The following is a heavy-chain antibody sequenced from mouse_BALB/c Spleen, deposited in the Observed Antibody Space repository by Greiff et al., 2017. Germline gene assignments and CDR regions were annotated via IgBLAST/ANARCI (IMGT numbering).Heavy chain of an antibody. V-gene: IGHV1S56*01. CDR1: GYTFTSYY. D-gene: IGHD1-1*01. Sequence: VQLQQSGPELVKPAASVWISCKASGYTFTSYYIHWVKQRPGQGLEWIGWIYPGNVNTKYNEKFKGKATLTADKSSSTAYMQLSSLTSEDSAVYFCAREGLRRGYAMDYWGQGTSVTVSS. CDR3: AREGLRRGYAMDY. J-gene: IGHJ4*01. CDR2: IYPGNVNT.